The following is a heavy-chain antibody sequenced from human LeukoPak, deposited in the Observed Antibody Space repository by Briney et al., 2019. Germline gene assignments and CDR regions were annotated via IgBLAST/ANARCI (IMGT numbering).Heavy chain of an antibody. CDR1: GFTFSSYS. J-gene: IGHJ4*02. Sequence: KTGGSLRLSCAASGFTFSSYSMNWVRQAPGKGLEWVSSISSSSSYIYYADSVKGRFTMSRDSSKNTLYLQMNSLRAEDTAVYYCATVHGPGGYYFDFWGQGTLVTVSS. D-gene: IGHD3-10*01. CDR2: ISSSSSYI. V-gene: IGHV3-21*04. CDR3: ATVHGPGGYYFDF.